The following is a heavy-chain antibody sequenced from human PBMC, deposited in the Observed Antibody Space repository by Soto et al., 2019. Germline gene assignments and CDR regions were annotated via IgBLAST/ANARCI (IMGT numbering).Heavy chain of an antibody. CDR2: IYPGDSDT. CDR1: GYSFTSYW. J-gene: IGHJ6*02. CDR3: ARPVNEYSSSGFYYYYGMDV. Sequence: GESLKISCKGSGYSFTSYWIGWVRQMPGKGLEWMGIIYPGDSDTRYSPSFQGQVTISADKSISTAYLQWSSLKASDTAMYYCARPVNEYSSSGFYYYYGMDVWGQGTTVTVSS. D-gene: IGHD6-6*01. V-gene: IGHV5-51*01.